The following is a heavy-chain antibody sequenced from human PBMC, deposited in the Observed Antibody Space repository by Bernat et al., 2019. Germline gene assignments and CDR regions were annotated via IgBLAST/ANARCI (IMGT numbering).Heavy chain of an antibody. CDR1: GFTFSSYG. D-gene: IGHD3-10*01. CDR3: ARDHQGFGEIDY. CDR2: IWYDGSNK. V-gene: IGHV3-33*01. Sequence: QVQLVESGGGVVQPGRSLRLSCAASGFTFSSYGMHWVRQAPGKGLEWVAVIWYDGSNKYYANSVKGRFTISRENSKNTLYLQMNSLRAEDTAVYYCARDHQGFGEIDYWGQGTLVTVSS. J-gene: IGHJ4*02.